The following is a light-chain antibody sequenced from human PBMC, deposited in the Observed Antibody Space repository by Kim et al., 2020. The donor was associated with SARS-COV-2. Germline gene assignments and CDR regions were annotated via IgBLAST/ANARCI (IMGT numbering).Light chain of an antibody. CDR1: SLITYY. CDR2: GKN. V-gene: IGLV3-19*01. Sequence: VALVQTVRITCQGSSLITYYATWYQQKPGQAPILVIYGKNNRPSGIPDRFSGSSSGNTASLTITGTQAGNEADYYCNSRDSNDNVVFGGGTQLTVL. J-gene: IGLJ2*01. CDR3: NSRDSNDNVV.